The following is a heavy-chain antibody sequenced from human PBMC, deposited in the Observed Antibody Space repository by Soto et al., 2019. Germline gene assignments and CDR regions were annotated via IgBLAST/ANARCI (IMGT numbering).Heavy chain of an antibody. D-gene: IGHD5-18*01. CDR1: GFTFSDSA. CDR2: IRSKVNTYAT. CDR3: TRRRDWTAMDPLDY. V-gene: IGHV3-73*02. J-gene: IGHJ4*02. Sequence: EVQLVESGGGLVQPGGSLKLSCAASGFTFSDSAIHWVRQASGKGLEWVGRIRSKVNTYATIYAASVKGRFTISRGDSMNTAYLQMDSLESEDTAVYYWTRRRDWTAMDPLDYWGQGTLVTVSS.